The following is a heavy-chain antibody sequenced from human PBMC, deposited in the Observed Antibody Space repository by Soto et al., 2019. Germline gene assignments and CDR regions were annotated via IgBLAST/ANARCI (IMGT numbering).Heavy chain of an antibody. V-gene: IGHV4-61*01. CDR3: ARGEDAFFYYGLDV. Sequence: SETLSLTCTVSGDSVSSDNYFWTWIRQPPGKGLEWIAYISYTGDTSYNPSLKSRVTMSVDTSKSQFSLKLTSVTAANTAVYYCARGEDAFFYYGLDVWGQGITVTVSS. CDR1: GDSVSSDNYF. CDR2: ISYTGDT. J-gene: IGHJ6*02.